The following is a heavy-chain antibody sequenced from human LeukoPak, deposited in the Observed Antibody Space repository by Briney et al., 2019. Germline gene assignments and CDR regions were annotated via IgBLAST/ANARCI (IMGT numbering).Heavy chain of an antibody. CDR1: GFDFGAYE. Sequence: PGGSLSLSCAASGFDFGAYEMNWVRQAPGKGPEWVAYFAGSETTTYYADSVKGRFIISRDNARNSLYLQMNSLRAEDTALYYCTTLGYHLDSWGQGTLVTVSS. J-gene: IGHJ4*02. D-gene: IGHD3-22*01. CDR3: TTLGYHLDS. CDR2: FAGSETTT. V-gene: IGHV3-48*03.